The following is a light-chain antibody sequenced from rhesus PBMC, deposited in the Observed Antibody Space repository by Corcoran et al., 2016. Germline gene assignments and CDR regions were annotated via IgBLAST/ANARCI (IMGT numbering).Light chain of an antibody. J-gene: IGKJ1*01. CDR2: KAS. Sequence: DIQMSQSPSSLSASVGDRVTITCRASQGISSYLNWYQQKPGKAPERLIYKASTLQSGVPSRFSGRGSGTEFTLTISSLQPEDLATYNCQQHDSAPRTFGQGTKVEIK. V-gene: IGKV1-25*01. CDR3: QQHDSAPRT. CDR1: QGISSY.